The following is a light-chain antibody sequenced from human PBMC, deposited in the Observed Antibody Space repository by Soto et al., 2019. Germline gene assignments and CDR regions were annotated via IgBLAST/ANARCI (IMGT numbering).Light chain of an antibody. CDR3: RSYTSSSTTV. CDR1: SSDVGGSNY. CDR2: EVS. V-gene: IGLV2-14*01. Sequence: QSALTQPASVSGSPGQSITISCTGTSSDVGGSNYVSWYQQHPGKAPKLMIYEVSNRPSGVSNRCSGSKSGNTASLTISGLQAEDEADYYCRSYTSSSTTVFGPGTKVTV. J-gene: IGLJ1*01.